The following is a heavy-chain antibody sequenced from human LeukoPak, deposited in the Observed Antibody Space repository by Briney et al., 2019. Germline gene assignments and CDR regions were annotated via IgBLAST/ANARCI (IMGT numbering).Heavy chain of an antibody. J-gene: IGHJ4*02. V-gene: IGHV4-59*12. CDR1: GGSISSYY. CDR3: ARAPHYYGMVFDY. CDR2: IYYSGSA. D-gene: IGHD3-10*01. Sequence: PSETLSLTCTVSGGSISSYYWSWIRQPPGKGLEWIGYIYYSGSAYYNPSLRSRVTISVDTSKNQFSLKLRSVTAADTAVYYCARAPHYYGMVFDYWGQGTLVTVSS.